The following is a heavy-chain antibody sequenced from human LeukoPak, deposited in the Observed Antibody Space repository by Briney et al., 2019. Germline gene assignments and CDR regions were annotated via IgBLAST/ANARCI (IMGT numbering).Heavy chain of an antibody. J-gene: IGHJ4*02. CDR1: GDIVSSNSAA. D-gene: IGHD2-15*01. Sequence: SQTLSPTCGISGDIVSSNSAAWNWIRQSPSRGLEWLGRTYYRSKWFINYAPSVKSRIIINPDTPKNQVSLQLNSVTPEDTAVYYCTRSDCSSGRCPGFDNWGQGTLVTVSS. CDR2: TYYRSKWFI. CDR3: TRSDCSSGRCPGFDN. V-gene: IGHV6-1*01.